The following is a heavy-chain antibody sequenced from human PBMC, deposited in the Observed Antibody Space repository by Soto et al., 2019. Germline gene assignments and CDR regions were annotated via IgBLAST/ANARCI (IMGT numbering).Heavy chain of an antibody. CDR1: GFTFSDYY. CDR2: ISSSGSTI. V-gene: IGHV3-11*01. Sequence: GGSLRLSCAASGFTFSDYYMSWIRQAPGKGLEWVSYISSSGSTIYYADSVKGRFTISRDNAKNSLYLQMNSLRAEDTAVYYCARERDAVVAVPADAFDFRGQRTTVTVSS. CDR3: ARERDAVVAVPADAFDF. D-gene: IGHD2-15*01. J-gene: IGHJ3*01.